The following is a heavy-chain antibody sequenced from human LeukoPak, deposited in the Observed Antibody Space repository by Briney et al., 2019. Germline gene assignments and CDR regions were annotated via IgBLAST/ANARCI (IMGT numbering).Heavy chain of an antibody. CDR3: TTSAHIVVVVAATNFGWY. D-gene: IGHD2-15*01. V-gene: IGHV3-73*01. J-gene: IGHJ4*02. CDR1: GFTFSGSA. CDR2: IRSKANSYAT. Sequence: GGSLRLSWAASGFTFSGSAMHWVRQAAGKGLEWDGRIRSKANSYATAYAASVKGRFTISRDDSKNTAYLQMNSLKTEDTAVYYCTTSAHIVVVVAATNFGWYWGQGTLVTVSS.